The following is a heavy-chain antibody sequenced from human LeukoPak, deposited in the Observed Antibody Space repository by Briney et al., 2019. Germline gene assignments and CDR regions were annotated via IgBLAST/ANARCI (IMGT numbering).Heavy chain of an antibody. Sequence: SETLSLACSVSGASIFSTTFYWSWIRQPPGKGLEWIGEINHSGSTNYNPSLKSRVTISVDTSKNQFSLKLSSVTAADTAVYYCARGGYSGYDGKLTSKYWHFDLWGRGTLVTVSS. V-gene: IGHV4-39*07. J-gene: IGHJ2*01. CDR3: ARGGYSGYDGKLTSKYWHFDL. D-gene: IGHD5-12*01. CDR2: INHSGST. CDR1: GASIFSTTFY.